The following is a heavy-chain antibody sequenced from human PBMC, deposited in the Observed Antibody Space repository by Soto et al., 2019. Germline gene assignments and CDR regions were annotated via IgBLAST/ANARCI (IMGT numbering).Heavy chain of an antibody. J-gene: IGHJ6*02. CDR2: IIPIFGTA. CDR1: GGTFSSYA. Sequence: SVKVSCKASGGTFSSYAISWVRQAPGQGLEWMGGIIPIFGTANYAQKFQGRVTITADESTSTAYMELSSLRSEDTAVYYCASGGVVPAASYYYYGMDVWGQGTTVTVSS. D-gene: IGHD2-2*01. V-gene: IGHV1-69*13. CDR3: ASGGVVPAASYYYYGMDV.